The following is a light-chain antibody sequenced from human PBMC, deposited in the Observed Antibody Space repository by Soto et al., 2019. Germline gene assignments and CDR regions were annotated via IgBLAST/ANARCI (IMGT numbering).Light chain of an antibody. CDR1: QSVFSW. CDR3: QQYSSLSWS. Sequence: DIQMTQSPSTLSASVGDRVTITCRASQSVFSWLAWYQQKPGTAPKLLIYDASTLEAGVPSRFRGSGSGTEFTLTIGGLQPDDFATYHCQQYSSLSWSFGQGTKVEGK. CDR2: DAS. J-gene: IGKJ1*01. V-gene: IGKV1-5*01.